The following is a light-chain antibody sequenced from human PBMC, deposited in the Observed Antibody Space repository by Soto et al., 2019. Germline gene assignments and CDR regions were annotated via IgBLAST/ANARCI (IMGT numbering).Light chain of an antibody. V-gene: IGKV3-15*01. J-gene: IGKJ1*01. CDR1: QSLRSS. Sequence: VLTQSPATLSVSPGERATLSCRASQSLRSSLAWYQQKPGQAPRLLIYGASTMSTGIPARFSGSGSGTESTPTISSLQSEYFAVYFGQQYNLWPQTFGQGTKVYSK. CDR3: QQYNLWPQT. CDR2: GAS.